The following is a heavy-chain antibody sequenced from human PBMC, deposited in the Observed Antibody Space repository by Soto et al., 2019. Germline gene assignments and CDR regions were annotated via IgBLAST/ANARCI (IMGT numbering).Heavy chain of an antibody. D-gene: IGHD6-6*01. J-gene: IGHJ4*02. CDR1: GGSFSGYY. CDR3: ASYNPPWGWTHSYSSSSYYFDY. V-gene: IGHV4-34*01. Sequence: LSLTCAVYGGSFSGYYWSWIRQPPGKGLEWIGEINHSGSTNYNPSLKSRVTISVDTSKNQFSLKLSSVTAADTAVYYCASYNPPWGWTHSYSSSSYYFDYWGQGTPVTVYS. CDR2: INHSGST.